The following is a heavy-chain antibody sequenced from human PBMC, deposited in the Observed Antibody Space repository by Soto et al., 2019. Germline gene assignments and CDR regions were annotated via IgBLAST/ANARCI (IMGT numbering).Heavy chain of an antibody. D-gene: IGHD6-19*01. J-gene: IGHJ4*02. CDR3: ARANYGQWLDF. V-gene: IGHV4-30-2*05. Sequence: SETLSLTCAVSGGSISSGGYSWSWIRQPPGKGLEWIGYIYHSGSTYYNPSLKSRISMSSDTSKNQFSLKLNSVTAADTAVYYCARANYGQWLDFWGQGTLVTVSS. CDR1: GGSISSGGYS. CDR2: IYHSGST.